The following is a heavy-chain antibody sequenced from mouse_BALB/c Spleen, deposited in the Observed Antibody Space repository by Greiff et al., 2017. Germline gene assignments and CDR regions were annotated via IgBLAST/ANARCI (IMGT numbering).Heavy chain of an antibody. CDR3: ARSYDGYYLAY. Sequence: QVQLKEPGAELAKPGASVKMSCKASGYTFTSYWMHWVKQRPGQGLEWIGYINPSTGYTEYNQKFKDKATLTADKSSSTAYMQLSSLTSEDSAVYYCARSYDGYYLAYWGQGTLVTVSA. V-gene: IGHV1-7*01. D-gene: IGHD2-3*01. J-gene: IGHJ3*01. CDR2: INPSTGYT. CDR1: GYTFTSYW.